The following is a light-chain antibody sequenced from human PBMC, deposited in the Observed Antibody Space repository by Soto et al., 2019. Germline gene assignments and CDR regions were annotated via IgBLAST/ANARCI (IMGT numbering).Light chain of an antibody. V-gene: IGLV1-40*01. J-gene: IGLJ3*02. CDR1: SSNIGAGYD. Sequence: QAVVTQPPSVSGAPGQRVTISCTGSSSNIGAGYDVHWYQQLPGTAPKLLIYGNSNRPSGVPDRFSGSKSGTSASLASTGLQAEDEADYYCQSYDSSRSGGVFGGGTKLPVL. CDR2: GNS. CDR3: QSYDSSRSGGV.